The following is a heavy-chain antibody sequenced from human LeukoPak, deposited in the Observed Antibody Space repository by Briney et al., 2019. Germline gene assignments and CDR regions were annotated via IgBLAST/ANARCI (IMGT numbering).Heavy chain of an antibody. Sequence: GGSLRLSCAASGFTFSSYGMHWVRQAPGKGLEWMAVIWYDGSNKYYADSVKGRFTISRDNSKNTLYLQMNSLRAEDTAVYYCAADSTADYWGQGTLVTVSS. D-gene: IGHD2-2*01. CDR2: IWYDGSNK. J-gene: IGHJ4*02. V-gene: IGHV3-33*01. CDR3: AADSTADY. CDR1: GFTFSSYG.